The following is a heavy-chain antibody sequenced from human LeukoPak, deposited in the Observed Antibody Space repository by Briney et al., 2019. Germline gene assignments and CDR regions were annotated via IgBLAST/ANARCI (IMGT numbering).Heavy chain of an antibody. CDR1: GFTGSSNY. D-gene: IGHD3-10*01. CDR3: ARDYGSGSYYNPPLGY. CDR2: IYSGGSS. J-gene: IGHJ4*02. V-gene: IGHV3-66*01. Sequence: GSLRLSCAASGFTGSSNYMSWVRQAPGKGLEWVSVIYSGGSSYYADSVKGRFTISRDDSKNTLYLQMNSLRAEDTAVYYCARDYGSGSYYNPPLGYWGQGTLVTVSS.